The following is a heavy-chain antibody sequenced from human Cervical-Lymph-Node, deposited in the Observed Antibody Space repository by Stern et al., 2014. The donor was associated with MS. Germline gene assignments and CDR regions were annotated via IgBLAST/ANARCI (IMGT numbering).Heavy chain of an antibody. V-gene: IGHV2-5*02. CDR1: GISLSTSGVG. CDR2: IYLDDDK. Sequence: QITLTDSGPPLVIPTQTLTLICTFSGISLSTSGVGVGWIRQPTGKALEWLALIYLDDDKRYSPSLKSRLPVTKDASKNQVVLTMANMDPVDTATYYGAHRLLYSSSWYDWDRFDPWGQGTLVTVSS. J-gene: IGHJ5*02. D-gene: IGHD6-13*01. CDR3: AHRLLYSSSWYDWDRFDP.